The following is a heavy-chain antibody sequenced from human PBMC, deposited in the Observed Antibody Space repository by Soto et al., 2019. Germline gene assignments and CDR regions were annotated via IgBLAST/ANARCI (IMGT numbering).Heavy chain of an antibody. D-gene: IGHD5-18*01. J-gene: IGHJ4*02. CDR1: GGSISSGDYY. CDR2: IYYSGST. CDR3: AGTWIQLWRFDY. Sequence: QVQLQESGPGLVKPSQTLSLTCTVSGGSISSGDYYWSWIRQPPGKGLEWIGYIYYSGSTYYNPSLKSRVTIAGDTSKNQFSLKLSSVTAADTAVYYCAGTWIQLWRFDYWGQGTLVTVSS. V-gene: IGHV4-30-4*01.